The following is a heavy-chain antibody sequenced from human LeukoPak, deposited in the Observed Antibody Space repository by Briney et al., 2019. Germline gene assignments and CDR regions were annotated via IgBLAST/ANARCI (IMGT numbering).Heavy chain of an antibody. CDR3: ARHFLDIAAAGSTLDY. J-gene: IGHJ4*02. Sequence: PSETLSLTCAVYGGSFSGYYWGWIRQPPGKGLEWIGSIYDSGSTYYNPSLKSRVTISVDTSMHQFYLKLSSVPAADTAVYYCARHFLDIAAAGSTLDYWGQGTLVTVSS. D-gene: IGHD6-13*01. CDR1: GGSFSGYY. CDR2: IYDSGST. V-gene: IGHV4-39*01.